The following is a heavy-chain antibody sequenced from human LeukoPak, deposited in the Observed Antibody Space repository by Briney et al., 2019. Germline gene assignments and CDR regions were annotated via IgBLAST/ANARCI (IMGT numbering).Heavy chain of an antibody. CDR1: GLTFSSYS. J-gene: IGHJ4*02. CDR3: ARGVAGCFDY. CDR2: ISSTNSYI. V-gene: IGHV3-21*01. D-gene: IGHD6-19*01. Sequence: GGSLRLSCAASGLTFSSYSMTWVRQAPGKGLEWVSSISSTNSYIYYAYSVKGRFTISRDNAKNSLYLQMNSLRAEDTAVYYCARGVAGCFDYWSQGTLVTVSP.